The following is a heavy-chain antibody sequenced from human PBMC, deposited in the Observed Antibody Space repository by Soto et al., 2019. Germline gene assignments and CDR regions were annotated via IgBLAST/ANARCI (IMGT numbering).Heavy chain of an antibody. J-gene: IGHJ4*02. D-gene: IGHD6-13*01. V-gene: IGHV4-59*01. CDR2: IYYSGST. Sequence: QVQLQESGPGLVKPSETLSLTCTVSGGSISSYYWSWIRQPPGKGLEWIGYIYYSGSTNYNPALKSLVTISVDTSKNQFSLKLSSVTAEDTAVYYCARADSSSRRGGFDYWGQGTLVTVSS. CDR1: GGSISSYY. CDR3: ARADSSSRRGGFDY.